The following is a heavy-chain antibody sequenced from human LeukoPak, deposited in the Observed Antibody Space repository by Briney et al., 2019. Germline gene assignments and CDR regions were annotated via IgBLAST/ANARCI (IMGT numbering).Heavy chain of an antibody. D-gene: IGHD4/OR15-4a*01. CDR3: ARAAWRGSNSRDAFDI. J-gene: IGHJ3*02. CDR2: IYYTGTT. Sequence: PSETLSLTCTVSGGSISSGGDYWRLIRQHPGKGLEWIAYIYYTGTTYYNPSLKSRITISVDTSKNQFSLNLSSMTAADTAVYYCARAAWRGSNSRDAFDIWGQGTVVTVSS. CDR1: GGSISSGGDY. V-gene: IGHV4-31*03.